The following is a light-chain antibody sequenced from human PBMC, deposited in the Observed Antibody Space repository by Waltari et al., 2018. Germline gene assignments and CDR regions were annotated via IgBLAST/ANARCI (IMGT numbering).Light chain of an antibody. V-gene: IGKV1-9*01. CDR2: GTS. J-gene: IGKJ5*01. CDR1: QAIGSA. CDR3: HQINSHPQT. Sequence: DIQLTQSPSLVSASIGARVTMTCRASQAIGSALAWYRQKPGKAPELLIYGTSTLQAGVPLSFSGSGSGTEFTLTISDLLPEDFATYYCHQINSHPQTFGQGTRLETK.